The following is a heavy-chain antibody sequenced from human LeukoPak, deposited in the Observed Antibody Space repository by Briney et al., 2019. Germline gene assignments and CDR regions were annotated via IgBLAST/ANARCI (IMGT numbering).Heavy chain of an antibody. CDR3: ARDKISGSYFHAFDI. Sequence: SETLSLTCTVSGGSTSSGSYYWSWIRQPAGKGLEWIGRIYTSGSTNYNPSLKSRVTISVDTSKNQFSLKLSSVTAADTAVYYCARDKISGSYFHAFDIWGQGTMVTVSS. CDR2: IYTSGST. J-gene: IGHJ3*02. V-gene: IGHV4-61*02. CDR1: GGSTSSGSYY. D-gene: IGHD1-26*01.